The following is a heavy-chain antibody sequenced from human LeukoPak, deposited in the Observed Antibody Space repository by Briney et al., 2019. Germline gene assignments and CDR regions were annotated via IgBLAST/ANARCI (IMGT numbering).Heavy chain of an antibody. Sequence: GASVKVSCKASGNTFTSYDINWVRQATGQGLAWMGWMNPNSGITGYAQKFQGRLTMTRNTSIGTAYMELSGLRSEDTAVYYCARPRQLWSYGMDVWGQGTTVTVSS. V-gene: IGHV1-8*01. CDR3: ARPRQLWSYGMDV. CDR1: GNTFTSYD. CDR2: MNPNSGIT. D-gene: IGHD5-18*01. J-gene: IGHJ6*02.